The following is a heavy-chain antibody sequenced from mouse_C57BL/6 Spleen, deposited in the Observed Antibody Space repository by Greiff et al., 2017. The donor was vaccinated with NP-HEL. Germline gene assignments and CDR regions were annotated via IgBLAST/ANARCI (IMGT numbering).Heavy chain of an antibody. CDR1: GYTFTSYW. CDR3: ASQGGYPRAWFAY. V-gene: IGHV1-64*01. D-gene: IGHD2-2*01. Sequence: QVQLQQPGAELVKPGASVKLSCKASGYTFTSYWMHWVKQRPGQGLEWIGMIHPNSGSTNYNEKFKSKATLTVDKSSSTAYMQLSSLTSEDSAVYYGASQGGYPRAWFAYWGQGTLVTVSA. J-gene: IGHJ3*01. CDR2: IHPNSGST.